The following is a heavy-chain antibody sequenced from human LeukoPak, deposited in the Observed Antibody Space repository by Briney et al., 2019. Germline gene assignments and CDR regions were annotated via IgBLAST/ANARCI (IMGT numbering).Heavy chain of an antibody. Sequence: ASVKVSCTASGYTFTGHYMHWVRQAPGQGLEWMGWINPNSGDTNYAQKFQGRVTMTWDTSISTAHMELSRLRSDDTAVYYCARELSTVGFDYWGQGTLVTVSS. CDR1: GYTFTGHY. D-gene: IGHD5/OR15-5a*01. CDR3: ARELSTVGFDY. CDR2: INPNSGDT. J-gene: IGHJ4*02. V-gene: IGHV1-2*02.